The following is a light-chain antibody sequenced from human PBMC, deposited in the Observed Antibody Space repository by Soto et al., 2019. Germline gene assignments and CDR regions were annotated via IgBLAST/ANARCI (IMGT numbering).Light chain of an antibody. CDR3: SSYTSTGSL. CDR1: SSDVGNYNY. CDR2: DVS. Sequence: QSVLTQPASVSGSPGESITISCTGTSSDVGNYNYVSWYQQHPGKAPKLMIYDVSNRPSGVSNRFSGSKSGNTASLTISGLQAEEEAVYYCSSYTSTGSLFGGGTKLTVL. V-gene: IGLV2-14*03. J-gene: IGLJ2*01.